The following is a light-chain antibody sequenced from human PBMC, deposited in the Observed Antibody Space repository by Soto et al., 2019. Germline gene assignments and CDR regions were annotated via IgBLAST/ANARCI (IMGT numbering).Light chain of an antibody. CDR3: IQSIKVPFT. CDR2: DVS. CDR1: QSLLHGDGKTD. V-gene: IGKV2D-29*01. Sequence: DIVMTQTPLSLSVTTGQPASISCKSSQSLLHGDGKTDLYWFLRKPGQPPQLLFYDVSNRFSGVPDRISASGSGTDFRLTISSVEPEDICLYYWIQSIKVPFTFGQGSKLEL. J-gene: IGKJ2*01.